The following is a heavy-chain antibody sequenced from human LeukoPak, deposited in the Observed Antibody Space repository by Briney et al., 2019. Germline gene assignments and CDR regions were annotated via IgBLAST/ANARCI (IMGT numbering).Heavy chain of an antibody. Sequence: SQTLSLTCAVSGGSISSGGYSWSWIRQPPGKGLEWIGYIYYSGSTYYTPSLKSRVTISVDTSKNQFSLKLSSVTAADTAVYYCARADPLRYYGMDVWGQGTTVTVSS. CDR2: IYYSGST. CDR3: ARADPLRYYGMDV. J-gene: IGHJ6*02. CDR1: GGSISSGGYS. V-gene: IGHV4-30-4*07. D-gene: IGHD3-16*01.